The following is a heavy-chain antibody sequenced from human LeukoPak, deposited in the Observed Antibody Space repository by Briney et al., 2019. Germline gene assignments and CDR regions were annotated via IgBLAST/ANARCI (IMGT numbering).Heavy chain of an antibody. D-gene: IGHD6-13*01. J-gene: IGHJ4*02. CDR3: ARFPYSSSRTPFDY. CDR2: IYSGGST. CDR1: GFTFSSYW. Sequence: PGGSLRLSCAASGFTFSSYWMSWVRQAPGKGLEWVSVIYSGGSTYYADSVKGRFTISRDNSKNTLYLQMNSLRAEDTAVYYCARFPYSSSRTPFDYWGQGTLVTVSS. V-gene: IGHV3-53*01.